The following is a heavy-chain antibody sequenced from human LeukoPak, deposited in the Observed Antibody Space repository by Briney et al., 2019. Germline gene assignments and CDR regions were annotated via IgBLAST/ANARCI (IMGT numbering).Heavy chain of an antibody. V-gene: IGHV3-74*01. J-gene: IGHJ4*02. CDR3: ARASPYYYDHTGLHYEDY. CDR2: INSDGSST. CDR1: GFTFSSYW. D-gene: IGHD3-22*01. Sequence: GGSLRLSCAASGFTFSSYWMHWVRQAPGKGLVWVSRINSDGSSTRYADSVKGRFTISRDNAKNTLYLQMNSLRAEDTAVYYCARASPYYYDHTGLHYEDYWGQGTLVTVSS.